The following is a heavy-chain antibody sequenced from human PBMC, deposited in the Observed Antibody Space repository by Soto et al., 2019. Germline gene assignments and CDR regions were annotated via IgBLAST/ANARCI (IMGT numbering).Heavy chain of an antibody. D-gene: IGHD6-13*01. J-gene: IGHJ4*02. CDR3: ARGGALSTRWYGGDGIDS. V-gene: IGHV1-69*06. CDR1: GYSFSSHA. CDR2: ILPVFGTP. Sequence: QVQLEQSGSEVKKSGSSVKVSCKASGYSFSSHAITWVRQAPGQGLEWMGGILPVFGTPSYAQKFQGRVTISADKSTITSYLELRSLRSEDTAVYYCARGGALSTRWYGGDGIDSWGQGTQVTVSS.